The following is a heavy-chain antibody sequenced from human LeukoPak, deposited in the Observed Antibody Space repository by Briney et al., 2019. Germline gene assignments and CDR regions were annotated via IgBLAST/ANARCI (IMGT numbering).Heavy chain of an antibody. J-gene: IGHJ3*02. D-gene: IGHD3-22*01. CDR1: GFTLSRYW. CDR2: IRQDVIAK. CDR3: ARGDYFDSSGYFIDAFDI. V-gene: IGHV3-7*04. Sequence: PGGSLRLSCAASGFTLSRYWMRWVRQARGKGGEWVGNIRQDVIAKYYLDSLKRRFTISRDNAKTSLYLQMNSLRAEDTAVYYCARGDYFDSSGYFIDAFDIWGQGTKVTVSS.